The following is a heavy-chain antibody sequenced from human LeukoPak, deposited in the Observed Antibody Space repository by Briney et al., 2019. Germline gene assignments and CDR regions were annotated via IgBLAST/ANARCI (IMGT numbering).Heavy chain of an antibody. CDR1: GFLFSNYA. CDR2: ISSNGGST. J-gene: IGHJ4*02. Sequence: GGSLRLSCSASGFLFSNYAMHWVRQAPGKGLEYVSAISSNGGSTYYADSVKGRFTISRDNSKNTLYLQMSSLRAEATAVYYCVKGKGIAVTSLDYWGQGTLVTVSS. CDR3: VKGKGIAVTSLDY. V-gene: IGHV3-64D*06. D-gene: IGHD6-19*01.